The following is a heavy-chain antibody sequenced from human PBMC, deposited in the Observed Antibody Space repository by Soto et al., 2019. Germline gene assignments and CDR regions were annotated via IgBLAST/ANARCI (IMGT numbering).Heavy chain of an antibody. J-gene: IGHJ3*02. Sequence: QVQLVQSGAEVKKPGASVKVACKASGYSFTTYALHWVRQAPGQRPEWMGWINVGIDNTKYSQKFQGRVILTSDASASTAYMELSSLRSEDTAMYYSARDRHSGGWYPNNAFDTWGQGTMVTVSS. CDR2: INVGIDNT. CDR3: ARDRHSGGWYPNNAFDT. D-gene: IGHD6-13*01. CDR1: GYSFTTYA. V-gene: IGHV1-3*01.